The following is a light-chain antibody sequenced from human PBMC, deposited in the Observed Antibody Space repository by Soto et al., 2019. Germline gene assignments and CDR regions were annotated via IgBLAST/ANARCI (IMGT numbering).Light chain of an antibody. Sequence: EIVMTQSPATLSVSPGERATLSCRASQSVSSNLAWYQQRPGQAPRLLIYAASTRATGIPARFSGSGSGTEFTLTISSLQSEDFAVYYCQQYKAWPPWTFGQGTQVEIK. CDR2: AAS. J-gene: IGKJ1*01. CDR1: QSVSSN. V-gene: IGKV3-15*01. CDR3: QQYKAWPPWT.